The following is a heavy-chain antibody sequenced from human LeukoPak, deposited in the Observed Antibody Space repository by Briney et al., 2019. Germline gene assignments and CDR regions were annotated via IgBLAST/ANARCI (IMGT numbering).Heavy chain of an antibody. CDR3: ARVVVAATRGWFDL. Sequence: ASVKVSCKASGYTFTSYGISWVRQAPGQGLEWKGWISAYNGNTNYAQKLQGRVTMTTDTSTSTAYMELRSLRSDDTAVYYCARVVVAATRGWFDLWGQGTLVTVSS. D-gene: IGHD2-15*01. V-gene: IGHV1-18*01. J-gene: IGHJ5*02. CDR2: ISAYNGNT. CDR1: GYTFTSYG.